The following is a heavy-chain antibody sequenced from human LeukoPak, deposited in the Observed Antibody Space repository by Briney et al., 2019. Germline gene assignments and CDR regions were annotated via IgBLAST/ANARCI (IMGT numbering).Heavy chain of an antibody. CDR3: ARDDDILTGYNAFDI. J-gene: IGHJ3*02. V-gene: IGHV4-61*10. D-gene: IGHD3-9*01. CDR1: GGSIRSGSYY. CDR2: IYYSGST. Sequence: SETLSLTCTVSGGSIRSGSYYWSWIRQPAGKGLEWIGYIYYSGSTNYNPSLKSRVTISVDTSKNQFSLKLSSVTAADTAVYYCARDDDILTGYNAFDIWGQGTMVTVSS.